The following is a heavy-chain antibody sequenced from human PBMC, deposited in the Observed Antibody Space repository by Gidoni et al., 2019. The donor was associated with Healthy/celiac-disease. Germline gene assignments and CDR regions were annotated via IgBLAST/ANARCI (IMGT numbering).Heavy chain of an antibody. CDR1: GFTFSSYW. J-gene: IGHJ5*02. CDR3: ARALGVWISLNWFDP. V-gene: IGHV3-7*01. D-gene: IGHD5-12*01. CDR2: KKQDGSEK. Sequence: EVQLVESGGGLVQPGGSLRLSCAASGFTFSSYWMSWVRQAPGKGLEWVANKKQDGSEKYYVDSVKGRFTISRDNAKNSLYLQMNSLRAEDTAVYYCARALGVWISLNWFDPWGQGTLVTVSS.